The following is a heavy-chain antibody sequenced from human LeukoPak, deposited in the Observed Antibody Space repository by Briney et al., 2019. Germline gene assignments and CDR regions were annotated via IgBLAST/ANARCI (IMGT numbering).Heavy chain of an antibody. CDR2: KSVSGHT. Sequence: SETLSLTCTVSGGSISNYYWNWIRQPAGKGLEWIGRKSVSGHTNYRSSLESRVTMSVDTSKNQFSLRLNSVTTADTAVYYCVRVSRIDYGAXPEGDVWGKGITVIVSS. CDR3: VRVSRIDYGAXPEGDV. J-gene: IGHJ6*04. CDR1: GGSISNYY. V-gene: IGHV4-4*07. D-gene: IGHD4/OR15-4a*01.